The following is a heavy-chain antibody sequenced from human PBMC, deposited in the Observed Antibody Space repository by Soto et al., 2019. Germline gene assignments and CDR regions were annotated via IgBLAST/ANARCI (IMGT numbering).Heavy chain of an antibody. Sequence: KTSETLSLTCTVSGGSVSSSSYYWGWIRQPPGKGLEWIGSIYYSGSTYYNPSLKSRVTISVDTSKNQFSLKLSSVTAADTAVYYCARESGEWGYNWFDPWGQGTLVTVSS. CDR2: IYYSGST. V-gene: IGHV4-39*02. D-gene: IGHD3-16*01. CDR1: GGSVSSSSYY. CDR3: ARESGEWGYNWFDP. J-gene: IGHJ5*02.